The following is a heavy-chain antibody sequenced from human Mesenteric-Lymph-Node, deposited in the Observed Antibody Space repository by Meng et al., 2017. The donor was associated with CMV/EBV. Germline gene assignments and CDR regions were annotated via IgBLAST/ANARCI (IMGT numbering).Heavy chain of an antibody. CDR2: INPSGGST. Sequence: ASVKASCKASGYTFTSYYMHWVRQAPGQGLEWMGIINPSGGSTSYAQKFQGRVTMTRDTSTSTVYMELSSLRSEDTAVYYCARHTSPKDAFDIWGQGTMVTVSS. J-gene: IGHJ3*02. CDR3: ARHTSPKDAFDI. V-gene: IGHV1-46*01. CDR1: GYTFTSYY.